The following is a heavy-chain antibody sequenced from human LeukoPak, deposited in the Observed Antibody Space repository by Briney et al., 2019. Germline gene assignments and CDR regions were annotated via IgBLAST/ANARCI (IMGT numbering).Heavy chain of an antibody. Sequence: ASVKVSCKASGYTFTGYYMHWVRQAPGQGLEWMGWINPNSGGTNYAQKFQGRVTMTRDTSISTAYMELSRLRSDDTAVYYCARDSPAAATPFDYWGQGTLVTVSS. CDR3: ARDSPAAATPFDY. J-gene: IGHJ4*02. V-gene: IGHV1-2*02. CDR2: INPNSGGT. D-gene: IGHD2-2*01. CDR1: GYTFTGYY.